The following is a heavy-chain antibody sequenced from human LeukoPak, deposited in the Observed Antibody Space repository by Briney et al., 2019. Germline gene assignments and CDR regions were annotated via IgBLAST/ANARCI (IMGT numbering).Heavy chain of an antibody. D-gene: IGHD6-19*01. V-gene: IGHV3-21*01. CDR1: GFTFSTYS. J-gene: IGHJ4*02. CDR3: ARDWTYSSGPFDY. Sequence: GGSLRLSCAASGFTFSTYSMNWVRQAPGKGLEWVSSISGSSAYIYSADSVKGRFTISRDNANNALYLQMNNLRAEDTAVYYCARDWTYSSGPFDYWGQGTLVTVSS. CDR2: ISGSSAYI.